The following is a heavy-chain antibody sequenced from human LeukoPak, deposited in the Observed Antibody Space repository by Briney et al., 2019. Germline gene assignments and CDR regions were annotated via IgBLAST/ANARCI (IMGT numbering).Heavy chain of an antibody. Sequence: PPGRSPRPSCAAAGFSFSTYGMRSVRPAPGKGRGWGAVIWYDGSNKYYADSVKGRFTISRDNAKNSLYLQMNSLRAEDTAVYYCARGGGRYYDILTGPLGDWGQGTLVTVSS. CDR2: IWYDGSNK. V-gene: IGHV3-33*01. D-gene: IGHD3-9*01. CDR1: GFSFSTYG. CDR3: ARGGGRYYDILTGPLGD. J-gene: IGHJ4*02.